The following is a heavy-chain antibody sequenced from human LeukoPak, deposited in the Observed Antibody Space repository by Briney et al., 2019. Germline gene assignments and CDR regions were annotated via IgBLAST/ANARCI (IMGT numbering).Heavy chain of an antibody. D-gene: IGHD5-18*01. CDR3: ATYVDTAMVFVY. J-gene: IGHJ4*02. Sequence: SETLSLTCTVSGGSISSYYWSWIRQPPGKKLEWIGYIYYSGSTNYNPSLKSRVTISVDTSKNQFSLKLSSVTAADTAVYYCATYVDTAMVFVYWGQGTLVTVSS. CDR2: IYYSGST. CDR1: GGSISSYY. V-gene: IGHV4-59*01.